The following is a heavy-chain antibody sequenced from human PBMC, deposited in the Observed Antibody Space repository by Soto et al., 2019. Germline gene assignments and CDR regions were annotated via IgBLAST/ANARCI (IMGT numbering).Heavy chain of an antibody. J-gene: IGHJ5*02. D-gene: IGHD3-3*01. Sequence: QVQLQESGPGLVKPSQTLSLTCTVSGGSISSGDYYWSWIRQPPGKGLEWIGYIYYSGSTYYNPSLKSRVTISVDTSNNQFSLKLSSVTAADTAVYYCARVRVTIFGVVPNWFDPWGQGTLVTVSS. CDR2: IYYSGST. CDR3: ARVRVTIFGVVPNWFDP. V-gene: IGHV4-30-4*01. CDR1: GGSISSGDYY.